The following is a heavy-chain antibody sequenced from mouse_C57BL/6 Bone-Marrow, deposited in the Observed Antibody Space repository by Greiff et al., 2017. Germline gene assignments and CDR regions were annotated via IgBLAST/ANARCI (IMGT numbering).Heavy chain of an antibody. J-gene: IGHJ4*01. V-gene: IGHV1-18*01. CDR3: ARQWLLRSAMDY. Sequence: VQLQQSGPELVKPGASVKIPCKASGYTFTDYNMDWVKQSHGKSLEWIGDINPNNGGTIYNQKFKGKATLTVDKSSRTAYMELRSLTSEDTAVYYCARQWLLRSAMDYWGQGTSVTVSS. CDR1: GYTFTDYN. CDR2: INPNNGGT. D-gene: IGHD2-3*01.